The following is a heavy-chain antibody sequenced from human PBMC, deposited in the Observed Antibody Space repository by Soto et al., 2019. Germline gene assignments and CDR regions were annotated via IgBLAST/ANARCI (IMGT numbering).Heavy chain of an antibody. CDR1: GGTFSSYA. CDR2: IIPIFGTA. J-gene: IGHJ4*02. CDR3: ARGWWELGKAGFFDY. D-gene: IGHD1-26*01. Sequence: QVQLVQSGAEVKKPGSSVKVSCKASGGTFSSYAISWVRQAPGQRLEWLGGIIPIFGTANYAQKFQGRVTITADKSTSTGYMELSSLRSEDTAVYYCARGWWELGKAGFFDYCGQGTLVTVSS. V-gene: IGHV1-69*06.